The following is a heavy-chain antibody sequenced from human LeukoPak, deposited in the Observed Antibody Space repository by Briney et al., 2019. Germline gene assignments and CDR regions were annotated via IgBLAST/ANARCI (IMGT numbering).Heavy chain of an antibody. J-gene: IGHJ6*04. CDR1: GYTFTVYY. CDR3: ARDSNRGMDV. Sequence: ASVKVSCKASGYTFTVYYMYWVRQAPGQGLEWMGWINPNSGGTNYAQKLQGRVTMTRDTSISTAYMELSRLRSDDTAVYYCARDSNRGMDVWGKGTTVTVSS. V-gene: IGHV1-2*02. CDR2: INPNSGGT.